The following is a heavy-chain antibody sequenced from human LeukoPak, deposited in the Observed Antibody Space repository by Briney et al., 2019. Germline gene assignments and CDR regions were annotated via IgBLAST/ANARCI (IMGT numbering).Heavy chain of an antibody. Sequence: GESLKISCKVSGYSFSSDWNGWVRQMPGKGLEWMGIIYPSDSDTRYSPSVQGQVTISADKSISTAYLQCSSLKASDTAMYYCASQYCRSTSFFKDDFDYWGQGTLVTVSS. CDR1: GYSFSSDW. J-gene: IGHJ4*02. CDR2: IYPSDSDT. D-gene: IGHD2-2*01. CDR3: ASQYCRSTSFFKDDFDY. V-gene: IGHV5-51*01.